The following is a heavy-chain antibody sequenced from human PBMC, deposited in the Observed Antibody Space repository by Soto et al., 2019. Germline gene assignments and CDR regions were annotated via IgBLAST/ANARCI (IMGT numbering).Heavy chain of an antibody. CDR1: GFTVSSNY. J-gene: IGHJ4*02. CDR2: IYSGGST. V-gene: IGHV3-66*01. Sequence: EVQLVESGGGLVQPGGSLRLSCAASGFTVSSNYMSWVRQAPGKGLEWVSVIYSGGSTYYADSVKGRFTISRDNSKNTLYLQMNSLRAEDTAVYYCARSVVSSSWSYFDYWGQGTLLTVSS. D-gene: IGHD6-13*01. CDR3: ARSVVSSSWSYFDY.